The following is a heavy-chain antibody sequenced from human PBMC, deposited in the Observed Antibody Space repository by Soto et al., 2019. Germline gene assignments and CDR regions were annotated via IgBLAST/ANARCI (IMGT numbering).Heavy chain of an antibody. V-gene: IGHV1-69*13. CDR1: GGTFSSYA. J-gene: IGHJ4*02. CDR3: ARVTYYYDSSGYYPFDY. D-gene: IGHD3-22*01. CDR2: IIPIFGTA. Sequence: SVKVSCKASGGTFSSYAISWVRQAPGQGLEWMGGIIPIFGTASYAQKFQGRVTITADESTSTAYMELSSLRSEGTAVYYCARVTYYYDSSGYYPFDYWGQGTLVTVSS.